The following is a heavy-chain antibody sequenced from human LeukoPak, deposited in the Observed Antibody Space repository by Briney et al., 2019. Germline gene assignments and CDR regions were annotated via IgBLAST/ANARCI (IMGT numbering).Heavy chain of an antibody. V-gene: IGHV4-61*10. J-gene: IGHJ4*02. CDR2: IYYSGRT. CDR1: GGSFTSGNYY. CDR3: ARDRRMATSKVIDY. Sequence: PSETLSLTCSVSGGSFTSGNYYWSWIRQPAGSGLEWIGHIYYSGRTSYNPSLESRVTLSVDTSKNQFSLKLSSVTAADTAVYYCARDRRMATSKVIDYWGQGTLVTVSS. D-gene: IGHD5-24*01.